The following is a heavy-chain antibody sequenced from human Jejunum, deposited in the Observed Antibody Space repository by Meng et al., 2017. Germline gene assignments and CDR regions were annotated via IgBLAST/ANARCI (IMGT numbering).Heavy chain of an antibody. D-gene: IGHD2-2*01. J-gene: IGHJ4*02. CDR2: IYYTGSA. V-gene: IGHV4-31*03. Sequence: QVQLQESGPGLVTPSQTLSLTCTVSGDSISSGGHYWSWIRQHPGKGLEWIGYIYYTGSAYYNPSLESRVTLSVVTSNNQFSLRLNSVTAADTAVYYCAREGQLMLGLVDYWGQGTLVTVSS. CDR3: AREGQLMLGLVDY. CDR1: GDSISSGGHY.